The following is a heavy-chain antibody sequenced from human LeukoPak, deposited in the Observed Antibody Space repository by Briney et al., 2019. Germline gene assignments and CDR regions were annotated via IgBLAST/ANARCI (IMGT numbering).Heavy chain of an antibody. D-gene: IGHD3-10*01. CDR2: INHSGST. V-gene: IGHV4-34*01. CDR3: ARYGSGSYPTVFDY. CDR1: GGSSSGYY. Sequence: SETLSLTCAVYGGSSSGYYWSWIRQPPGKGLEWIGEINHSGSTNYNPSLKSRVTISVDTSKNQFSLKLSSVTAADTAVYYCARYGSGSYPTVFDYWGQGTPVTVSS. J-gene: IGHJ4*02.